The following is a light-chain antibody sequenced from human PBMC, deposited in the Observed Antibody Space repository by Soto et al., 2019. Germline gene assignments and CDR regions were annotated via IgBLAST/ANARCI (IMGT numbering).Light chain of an antibody. CDR1: SRDVGGYNY. CDR2: EVT. V-gene: IGLV2-14*01. J-gene: IGLJ2*01. CDR3: SSYTSVSTWL. Sequence: QSVLTQPASVSGSPGQSTTISCAGTSRDVGGYNYVSWYQQYPGKAPKVIISEVTNRPSGVTNRFSGSKSGNTASLTISGLQAEDEADYYCSSYTSVSTWLFGGGTKHTVL.